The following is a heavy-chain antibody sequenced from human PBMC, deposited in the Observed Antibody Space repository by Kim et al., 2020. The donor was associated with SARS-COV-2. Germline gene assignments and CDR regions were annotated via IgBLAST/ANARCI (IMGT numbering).Heavy chain of an antibody. CDR1: GYSISSGYY. D-gene: IGHD3-3*01. CDR3: AGNYDFLKRDSFDI. CDR2: IYHSGST. J-gene: IGHJ3*02. V-gene: IGHV4-38-2*02. Sequence: SETLSLTCTVSGYSISSGYYWGWIRQPPGKGLEWIGSIYHSGSTYYNPSLKSRVTISVDTSKNQFSLKLSSVTAADTAVYYCAGNYDFLKRDSFDIWGQGTMVTVSS.